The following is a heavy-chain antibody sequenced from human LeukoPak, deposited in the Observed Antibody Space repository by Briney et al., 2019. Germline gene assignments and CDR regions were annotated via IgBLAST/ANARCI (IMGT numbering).Heavy chain of an antibody. Sequence: SETLSLTCTVSGGSISSCYWSWIWKPPATGLEWIGYIYYNGSANYNPSLKSRVTISVDTSKNQYSLKLSAVTAADTAVYYCARHNPRYCSGGSCYRLFDPWGQGTLVTVCS. J-gene: IGHJ5*02. CDR1: GGSISSCY. CDR2: IYYNGSA. CDR3: ARHNPRYCSGGSCYRLFDP. D-gene: IGHD2-15*01. V-gene: IGHV4-59*08.